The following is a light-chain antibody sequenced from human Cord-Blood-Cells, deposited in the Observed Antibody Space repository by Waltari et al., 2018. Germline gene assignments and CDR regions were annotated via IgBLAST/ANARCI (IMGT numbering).Light chain of an antibody. CDR2: WAS. V-gene: IGKV4-1*01. J-gene: IGKJ2*01. CDR3: QQYYSTPDT. CDR1: QSVLYSANNKNY. Sequence: DIVMTQSPDSLVVSLGERATINCKSSQSVLYSANNKNYLAWYQQKPGLPPRLLIYWASTRESGVPDQFSGSGSGTDFTLTISSLQAEDVAVYYCQQYYSTPDTFGHGTKLEIK.